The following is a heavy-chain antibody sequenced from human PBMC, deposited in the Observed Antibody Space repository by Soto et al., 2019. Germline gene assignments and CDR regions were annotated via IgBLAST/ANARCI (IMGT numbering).Heavy chain of an antibody. CDR2: IYSGGST. CDR3: ARDPWDADY. V-gene: IGHV3-66*01. J-gene: IGHJ4*02. CDR1: GFTVSTKY. D-gene: IGHD1-26*01. Sequence: EVQLVESGGGLVQPGGSLRLSCAASGFTVSTKYMSWVRQAPGKGLEWVSVIYSGGSTFYADSVRGRFTISRDNSKNTVNLQMSSLRAEEAAVYYCARDPWDADYWGQGTLVTVSS.